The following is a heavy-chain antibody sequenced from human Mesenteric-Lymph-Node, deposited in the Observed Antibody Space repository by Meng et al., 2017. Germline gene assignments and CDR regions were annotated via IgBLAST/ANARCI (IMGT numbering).Heavy chain of an antibody. CDR1: GYTFTSYG. Sequence: ASVKVSCKASGYTFTSYGISWVRQAPGQGLEWMGWISAYNGNTNYAQKLQGRVTMTTDTSTSTAYMELSNLRSEDTAVYYCASDGYYCSGGSCYSAPFDYWGQGTLVTVSS. J-gene: IGHJ4*02. D-gene: IGHD2-15*01. CDR3: ASDGYYCSGGSCYSAPFDY. V-gene: IGHV1-18*01. CDR2: ISAYNGNT.